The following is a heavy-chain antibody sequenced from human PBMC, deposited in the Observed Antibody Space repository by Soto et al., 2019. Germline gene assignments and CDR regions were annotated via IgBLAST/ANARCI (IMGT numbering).Heavy chain of an antibody. D-gene: IGHD2-8*02. J-gene: IGHJ6*02. CDR3: ARGLVVPPQYYYYYGMDV. Sequence: ASVKVSCKASGYTFTSYDINWVRQATGQGLEWMGWMNPNSGNTGYAQKFQGRVTMTRNTSISTAYMELSSLRSEDTAVYYCARGLVVPPQYYYYYGMDVWGQGTTVTSP. V-gene: IGHV1-8*01. CDR2: MNPNSGNT. CDR1: GYTFTSYD.